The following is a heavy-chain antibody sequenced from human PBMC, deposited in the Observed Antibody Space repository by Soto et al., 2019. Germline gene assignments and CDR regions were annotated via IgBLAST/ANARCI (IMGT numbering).Heavy chain of an antibody. D-gene: IGHD6-19*01. CDR1: GITFSNDG. Sequence: QVQLVESGGGVVQPGRSLRLSCAASGITFSNDGMHWVRQAPGKGLEWVAVIWYDGSNEFYTDSVKGRFTISRDNSKNTLYLQMNSLRAEDTAVYYCARENVAGTFLYGLDVWGQGTTVTVSS. CDR3: ARENVAGTFLYGLDV. J-gene: IGHJ6*02. CDR2: IWYDGSNE. V-gene: IGHV3-33*01.